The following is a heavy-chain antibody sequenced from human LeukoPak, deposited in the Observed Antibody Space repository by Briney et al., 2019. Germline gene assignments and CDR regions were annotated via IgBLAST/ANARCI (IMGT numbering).Heavy chain of an antibody. Sequence: ASVKVSCKASGYTFTSYYMHWVRQAPGQGLEWMGIINPSGGSTSYAQKFQGRVTMTRDMSMSTVYMELSSLRSEDTAVYYCARPYDSSGYYLGFDYWGQGTLVTVSS. V-gene: IGHV1-46*01. CDR1: GYTFTSYY. CDR2: INPSGGST. CDR3: ARPYDSSGYYLGFDY. J-gene: IGHJ4*02. D-gene: IGHD3-22*01.